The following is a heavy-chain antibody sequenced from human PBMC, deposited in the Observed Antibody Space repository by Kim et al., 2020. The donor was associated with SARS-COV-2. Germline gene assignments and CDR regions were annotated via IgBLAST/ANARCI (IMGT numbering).Heavy chain of an antibody. CDR2: INAGSGST. Sequence: ASVKVSCKASGYTFSGYDLHWVRQAPGQTLEWMGRINAGSGSTKYSQKFQSRVTITRDSSATTVHLEMNSLTSEDTAVYFCAREASHYQDFFEFWGQGSLVIVSS. D-gene: IGHD2-2*01. CDR1: GYTFSGYD. V-gene: IGHV1-3*01. CDR3: AREASHYQDFFEF. J-gene: IGHJ4*02.